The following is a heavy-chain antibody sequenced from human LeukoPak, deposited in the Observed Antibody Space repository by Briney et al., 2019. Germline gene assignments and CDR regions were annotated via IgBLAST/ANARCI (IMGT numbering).Heavy chain of an antibody. CDR1: GFTFSRYG. Sequence: GGSLRLSCAASGFTFSRYGMHWFRQAPGKGLEWVTFIEYDERNQHYADSVKGRFTISRDNSKNTLFLLMDSLKAEDTAVYYCAKLACSGGSCYLGEVAHWGQGTLVTVSS. CDR2: IEYDERNQ. J-gene: IGHJ4*02. CDR3: AKLACSGGSCYLGEVAH. V-gene: IGHV3-30*02. D-gene: IGHD2-15*01.